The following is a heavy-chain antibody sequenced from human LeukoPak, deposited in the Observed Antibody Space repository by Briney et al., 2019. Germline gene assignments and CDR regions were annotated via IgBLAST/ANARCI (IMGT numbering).Heavy chain of an antibody. D-gene: IGHD3-22*01. CDR1: GYSFTNYW. CDR2: FFPGDSDI. J-gene: IGHJ4*02. Sequence: GESLKISCKGSGYSFTNYWIGWVRQMPGKGLEWMGIFFPGDSDIRYSPSFQGQVTISADKSISTAYLQWSSLEASDTAMYYCARLHRYYYDSSGYPDYWGQGTLVTVSS. V-gene: IGHV5-51*01. CDR3: ARLHRYYYDSSGYPDY.